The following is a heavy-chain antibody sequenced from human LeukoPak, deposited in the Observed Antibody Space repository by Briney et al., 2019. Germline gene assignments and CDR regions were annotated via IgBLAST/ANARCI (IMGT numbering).Heavy chain of an antibody. CDR2: IIPIFGTA. Sequence: SVKVSCKASGGTFSSYAISWVRQAPGQGLEWMGRIIPIFGTANYAQKFQGRVTITTDESTSTAYMELSSLRPEDTAVYYCARDRRCSGGSCPVGFDPWGQGTLVTVSS. J-gene: IGHJ5*02. V-gene: IGHV1-69*05. D-gene: IGHD2-15*01. CDR3: ARDRRCSGGSCPVGFDP. CDR1: GGTFSSYA.